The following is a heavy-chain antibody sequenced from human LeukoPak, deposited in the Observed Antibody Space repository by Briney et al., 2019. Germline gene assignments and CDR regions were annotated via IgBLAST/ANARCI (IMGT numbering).Heavy chain of an antibody. J-gene: IGHJ6*03. V-gene: IGHV3-30*04. CDR3: ARVQLVDYYYYSYMDV. CDR2: ISYDGSNK. Sequence: GGSLRLSCAASGFTFSSYAMHWVRQAPGKGLEWVAVISYDGSNKYYADSVKGRFTISRDNSKNTLYLQMNSLGAEDTAVYYCARVQLVDYYYYSYMDVWGKGTTVTVSS. D-gene: IGHD6-6*01. CDR1: GFTFSSYA.